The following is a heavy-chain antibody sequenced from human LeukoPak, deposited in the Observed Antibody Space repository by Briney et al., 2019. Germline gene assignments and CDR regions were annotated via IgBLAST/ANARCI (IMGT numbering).Heavy chain of an antibody. J-gene: IGHJ4*02. CDR1: GGSISGYY. CDR3: ARVQQWLATWYFDY. D-gene: IGHD6-19*01. CDR2: INHSGST. Sequence: SETLSLTCTVSGGSISGYYWSWIRQPPGKGLEWIGEINHSGSTYYNPSLKSRVTISVDTSKNQFSLKLSSVTAADTAVYYCARVQQWLATWYFDYWGQGTLVTVSS. V-gene: IGHV4-34*01.